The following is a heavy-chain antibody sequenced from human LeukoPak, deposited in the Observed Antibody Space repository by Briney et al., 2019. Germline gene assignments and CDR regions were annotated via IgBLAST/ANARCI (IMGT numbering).Heavy chain of an antibody. CDR1: GFTFSSYG. V-gene: IGHV3-30*18. D-gene: IGHD3-10*01. CDR2: ISYDGSNK. Sequence: GSLRLSCAASGFTFSSYGMHWVRPAPGKGLEWVAVISYDGSNKYYADSVKGRFTISRDNSKNTLYLQMNSLRAEVTAVYYCAKDSVLLWFGELSHDAFDIWGQGTMVTVSS. J-gene: IGHJ3*02. CDR3: AKDSVLLWFGELSHDAFDI.